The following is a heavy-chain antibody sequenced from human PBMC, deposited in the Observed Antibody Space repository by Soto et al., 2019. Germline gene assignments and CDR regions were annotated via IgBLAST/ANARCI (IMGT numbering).Heavy chain of an antibody. CDR3: AKDAPGSGWLSDY. Sequence: GGALRLSCAASGFTFSIYAMSWVRQAPGKGLEWVSTITGNGGTSYADFVRGRFTISRDNSKNTLYLQMKSLRAEDTAVYYCAKDAPGSGWLSDYWGQGTLVTVSS. J-gene: IGHJ4*02. CDR2: ITGNGGT. CDR1: GFTFSIYA. D-gene: IGHD3-22*01. V-gene: IGHV3-23*01.